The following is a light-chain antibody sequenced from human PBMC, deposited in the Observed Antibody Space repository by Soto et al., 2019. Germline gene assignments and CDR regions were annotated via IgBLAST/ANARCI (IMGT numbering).Light chain of an antibody. Sequence: DIQMTQSPSSLSASVGDRVTITCQASQDIKNYLKWYQQKPGKAPKLLIYEASNLETGVPSGFSGSGSGRSFTFTISSLQSEDIATYYCQQCDDFITFGGGTRIEIK. CDR2: EAS. CDR3: QQCDDFIT. V-gene: IGKV1-33*01. J-gene: IGKJ4*01. CDR1: QDIKNY.